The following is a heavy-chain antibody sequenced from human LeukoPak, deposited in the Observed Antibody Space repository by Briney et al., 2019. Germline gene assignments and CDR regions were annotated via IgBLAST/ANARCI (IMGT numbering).Heavy chain of an antibody. V-gene: IGHV4-39*01. CDR3: ARHFIHAVDGMDV. CDR2: IYYSGST. CDR1: GGSISSSSYY. D-gene: IGHD4-23*01. J-gene: IGHJ6*02. Sequence: SETLSLTCTVSGGSISSSSYYWGWIRQPPGKGLEWIGSIYYSGSTYYNPSLKSRVTISVDTSKNQFSLKLSSVTAADTAVYYCARHFIHAVDGMDVWGQGTTVTVSS.